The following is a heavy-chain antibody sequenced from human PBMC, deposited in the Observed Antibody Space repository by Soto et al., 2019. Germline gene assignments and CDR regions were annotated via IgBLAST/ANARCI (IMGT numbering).Heavy chain of an antibody. CDR1: GGSISSYY. Sequence: PSETLSLTCTVSGGSISSYYWSWIRQPPGKGLEWIGYIYYSGSTNYNPSLKSRVTISVDTSKNQFSLKLSSVTAADTAVYYCAIQPWYFGSGSPARFDYWGQGTLVNASS. CDR2: IYYSGST. V-gene: IGHV4-59*01. J-gene: IGHJ4*02. D-gene: IGHD3-10*01. CDR3: AIQPWYFGSGSPARFDY.